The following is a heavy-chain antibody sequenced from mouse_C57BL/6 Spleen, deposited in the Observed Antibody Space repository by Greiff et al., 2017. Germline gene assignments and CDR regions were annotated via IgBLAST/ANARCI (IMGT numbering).Heavy chain of an antibody. CDR3: ARSLGSSPFFAY. CDR2: IDPSASYT. V-gene: IGHV1-69*01. D-gene: IGHD1-1*01. CDR1: GYTFTSYW. Sequence: QVQLQQPGAELVMPGASVKLSCKASGYTFTSYWMHWVKQRPGQGLEWIGEIDPSASYTNYNQKFKGKSTLTVDKSSSTAYMQLSSLTSEDSAVYYCARSLGSSPFFAYWGQGTLVTVSA. J-gene: IGHJ3*01.